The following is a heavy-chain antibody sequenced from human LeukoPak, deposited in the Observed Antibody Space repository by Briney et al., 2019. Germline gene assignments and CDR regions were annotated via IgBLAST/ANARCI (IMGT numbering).Heavy chain of an antibody. CDR1: GFIFDDYA. Sequence: GRSLRLSCAASGFIFDDYAMNWVRQAPGKGLEWVSGINWNGGSTGYADSVKGRFTISRDNAKNSLYLQMNSLRAEDTALYYCARGRDYDDYISDYWGQGTLVTVSS. J-gene: IGHJ4*02. CDR2: INWNGGST. D-gene: IGHD4-17*01. CDR3: ARGRDYDDYISDY. V-gene: IGHV3-20*04.